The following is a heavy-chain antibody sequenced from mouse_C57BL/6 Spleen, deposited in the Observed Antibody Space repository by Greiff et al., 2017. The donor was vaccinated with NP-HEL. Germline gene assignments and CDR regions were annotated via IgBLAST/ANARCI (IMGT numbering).Heavy chain of an antibody. CDR2: IYPGSGST. D-gene: IGHD2-4*01. V-gene: IGHV1-55*01. CDR1: GYTFTSYW. CDR3: ARGDDYVYAMDY. J-gene: IGHJ4*01. Sequence: QVQLQQSGAELVKPGASVKMSCKASGYTFTSYWITWVKQRPGQGLEWIGDIYPGSGSTNYNEKFKSKATLTVDTSSSTAYMQLSSLTSEDSAVYYCARGDDYVYAMDYWGQGTSVTVSS.